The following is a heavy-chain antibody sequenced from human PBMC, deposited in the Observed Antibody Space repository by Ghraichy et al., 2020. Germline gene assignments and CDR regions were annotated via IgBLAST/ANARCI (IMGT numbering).Heavy chain of an antibody. J-gene: IGHJ4*02. CDR2: ISSTSSTT. CDR3: ARDFEGYSGYDLDY. Sequence: GGSLRLSCAASGFTFSSYSMNWVRQAPGKGLEWISYISSTSSTTHYADSVKGRFTISRDNAKNSLYLQMNSLRAEDTAVYYCARDFEGYSGYDLDYWGQGTLVTVSS. D-gene: IGHD5-12*01. CDR1: GFTFSSYS. V-gene: IGHV3-48*04.